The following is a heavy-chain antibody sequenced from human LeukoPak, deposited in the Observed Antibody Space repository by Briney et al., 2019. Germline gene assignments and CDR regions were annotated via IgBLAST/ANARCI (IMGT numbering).Heavy chain of an antibody. V-gene: IGHV3-21*01. Sequence: GGSLRLSCAASGFTFSSSAMNWVRQAPGKGLEWVSSINNVGSHIYYADSVKGRFTISRDNAKNSLYLQMNSLRAEDTAVYYCARDGINYDFWSGYPNWFDPWGQGTLVTVSS. D-gene: IGHD3-3*01. CDR1: GFTFSSSA. CDR3: ARDGINYDFWSGYPNWFDP. CDR2: INNVGSHI. J-gene: IGHJ5*02.